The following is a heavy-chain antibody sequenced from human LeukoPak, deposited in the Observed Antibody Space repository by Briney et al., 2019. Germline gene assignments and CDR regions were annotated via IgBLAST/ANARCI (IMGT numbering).Heavy chain of an antibody. CDR3: AKGGLGESSLNNFDY. V-gene: IGHV3-30-3*01. D-gene: IGHD3-16*02. J-gene: IGHJ4*02. Sequence: PGRSLRLSCAASGFTFSSYAMHWVRQAPGKGLEWVAVISYDGSNKYYADSVKGRFTISRDNSKNTLYLQMNSLRPEDTAVYYCAKGGLGESSLNNFDYWGQGTLVTVSS. CDR2: ISYDGSNK. CDR1: GFTFSSYA.